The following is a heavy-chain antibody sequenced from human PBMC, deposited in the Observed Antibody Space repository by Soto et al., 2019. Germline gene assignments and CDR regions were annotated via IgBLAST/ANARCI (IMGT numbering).Heavy chain of an antibody. CDR2: IYYSGNT. J-gene: IGHJ5*02. CDR1: GGSISRSSYY. CDR3: TSFYSRGWSSRGWFDP. D-gene: IGHD6-19*01. Sequence: QLQLQESGPGVVKTPETLSLTCNVSGGSISRSSYYWGWIRQPPGKGLEWIGNIYYSGNTYYNPSLKGRVTISVDTSKNKFSLKLSSVTAADTAVYFCTSFYSRGWSSRGWFDPWGQGTLVTVSA. V-gene: IGHV4-39*01.